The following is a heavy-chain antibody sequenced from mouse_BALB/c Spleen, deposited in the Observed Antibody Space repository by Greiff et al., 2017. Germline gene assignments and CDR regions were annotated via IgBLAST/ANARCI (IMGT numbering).Heavy chain of an antibody. D-gene: IGHD2-2*01. CDR3: AREDMGYDAWFAY. J-gene: IGHJ3*01. CDR1: GYSITSGYY. CDR2: ISYDGSN. Sequence: EVQLQQSGPGLVKPSQSLSLTCSVTGYSITSGYYWNWIRQFPGNKLEWMGYISYDGSNNYNPSLKNRISITRDTSKNQFFLKLNSVTTEDTATYDCAREDMGYDAWFAYWGQGTLVTVSA. V-gene: IGHV3-6*02.